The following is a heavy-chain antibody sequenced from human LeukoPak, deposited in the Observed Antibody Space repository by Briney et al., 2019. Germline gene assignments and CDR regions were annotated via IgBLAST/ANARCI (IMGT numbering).Heavy chain of an antibody. V-gene: IGHV3-9*01. D-gene: IGHD1-1*01. CDR2: ISWNSGSI. J-gene: IGHJ6*02. CDR3: AKDTGSYYYYGMDV. CDR1: GFTFDDYA. Sequence: GGSLRLSCAASGFTFDDYAMHWVRQAPGKGLEWVSGISWNSGSIGYADSVRGRFTISRDNAKNSLYLQMNSLRAEDTALYYCAKDTGSYYYYGMDVWGQGTTVTVSS.